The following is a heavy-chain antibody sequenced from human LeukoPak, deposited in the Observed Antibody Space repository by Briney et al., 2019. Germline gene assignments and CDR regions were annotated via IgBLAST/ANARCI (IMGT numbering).Heavy chain of an antibody. D-gene: IGHD4-11*01. V-gene: IGHV3-30*02. J-gene: IGHJ5*02. Sequence: GGSLRLSCAASGITFSSYGMHWVRQAPGKGLEWVAFIRYDGSNKYYADSVKGRFTISRDNSKNTLYLQMNSLRAEDTAVYYCAKGPSENYSSAGWFDPWGQGTLVTVSS. CDR1: GITFSSYG. CDR2: IRYDGSNK. CDR3: AKGPSENYSSAGWFDP.